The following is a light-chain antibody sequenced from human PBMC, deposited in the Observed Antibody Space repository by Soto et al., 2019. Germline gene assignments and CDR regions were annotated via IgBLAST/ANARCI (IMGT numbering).Light chain of an antibody. J-gene: IGLJ3*02. CDR2: ENT. CDR3: CSGAGLM. V-gene: IGLV2-23*01. Sequence: QSVLTQAASVSGSPGQAITISCTRSSSDMPVSWFQHHPRKAPKLIIYENTGRPSGVSSRFSGSRSGDTASLTIPGLQAEDEDDYYCCSGAGLMFGGGTKLTVL. CDR1: SSDMP.